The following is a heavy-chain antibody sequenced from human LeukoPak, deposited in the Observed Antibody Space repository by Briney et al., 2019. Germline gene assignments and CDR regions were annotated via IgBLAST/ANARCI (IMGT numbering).Heavy chain of an antibody. CDR1: GFTFSSYG. Sequence: GGSLRLSCAASGFTFSSYGMNWVRQAPGKGLEWVAFIRYDGSKKYSADSVKGRFTISRDNSKNTLYLQMNSLRAEDTAVYYCVGSGYSFYFDYWGQGTLVTVSS. CDR2: IRYDGSKK. J-gene: IGHJ4*02. D-gene: IGHD3-22*01. V-gene: IGHV3-30*02. CDR3: VGSGYSFYFDY.